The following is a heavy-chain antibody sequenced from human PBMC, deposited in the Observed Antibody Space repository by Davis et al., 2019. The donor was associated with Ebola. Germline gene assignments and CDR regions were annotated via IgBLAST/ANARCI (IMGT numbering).Heavy chain of an antibody. CDR3: ARGRDYAFDI. Sequence: PGGSLRLSCAASGFTFNGSSMNWVRRAPGKGLEWVSHISGGTGTIEYAYSVKGRFTMSRENAKNSLYLQMNSLRDEDTAVYYCARGRDYAFDIWGQGTMVTVSS. CDR2: ISGGTGTI. CDR1: GFTFNGSS. J-gene: IGHJ3*02. V-gene: IGHV3-48*02. D-gene: IGHD2-21*02.